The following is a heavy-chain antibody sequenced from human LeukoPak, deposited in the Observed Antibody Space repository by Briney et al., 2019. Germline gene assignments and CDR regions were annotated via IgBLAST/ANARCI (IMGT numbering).Heavy chain of an antibody. Sequence: GGSLRLSCAASGFTFSDYYMSWIRQAPGKGLEWVSYISSSGSTIYYADSVKGRFTTSRDNAKNSLYLQMNSLRAEDTAVYYCARDRHYDILTNWFDPWGQGTLVTVSS. V-gene: IGHV3-11*01. J-gene: IGHJ5*02. CDR3: ARDRHYDILTNWFDP. D-gene: IGHD3-9*01. CDR2: ISSSGSTI. CDR1: GFTFSDYY.